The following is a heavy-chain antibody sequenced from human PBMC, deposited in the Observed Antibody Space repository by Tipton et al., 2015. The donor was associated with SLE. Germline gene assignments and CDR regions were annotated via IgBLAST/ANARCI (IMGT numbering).Heavy chain of an antibody. V-gene: IGHV4-59*08. J-gene: IGHJ5*01. CDR3: ARGTTTGYTEFDS. Sequence: TLSFTCTVSGASLTGDYWSWIRQPPGKGLEWIGTISYSGGTDYNPSLKSRVTISKDTSKNHFSLKLDSVTAADTAVYYCARGTTTGYTEFDSWGQGTLVTVSS. CDR2: ISYSGGT. D-gene: IGHD3-9*01. CDR1: GASLTGDY.